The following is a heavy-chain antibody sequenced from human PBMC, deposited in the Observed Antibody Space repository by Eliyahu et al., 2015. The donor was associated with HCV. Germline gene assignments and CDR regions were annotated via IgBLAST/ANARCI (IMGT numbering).Heavy chain of an antibody. Sequence: QVQLQESGPGLVKPSETLSLTXTVSXXSIXSYYXXWIRQPPGKGLEWIGYIYYSGSTNYNPSLKSRVTISVDTSKNQFSLKLSSVTAADTAVYYCARHALAGGTYYNFDYWGQGTLVTVSS. J-gene: IGHJ4*02. CDR2: IYYSGST. CDR1: XXSIXSYY. V-gene: IGHV4-59*08. CDR3: ARHALAGGTYYNFDY. D-gene: IGHD1-26*01.